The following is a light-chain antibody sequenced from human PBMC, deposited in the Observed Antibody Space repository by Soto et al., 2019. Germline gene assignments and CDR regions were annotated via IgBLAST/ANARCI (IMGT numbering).Light chain of an antibody. Sequence: QSALTQPASVSGSPGQSITISCTGTSSDVGSYNLVSWYQQHPGKAPKLMIYEGSKRPSGVSTRFSGSKSDNTASLTISGLQSEDEADYYCCSYAGSSTLEVFGTGTKLTVL. V-gene: IGLV2-23*01. CDR1: SSDVGSYNL. CDR3: CSYAGSSTLEV. J-gene: IGLJ1*01. CDR2: EGS.